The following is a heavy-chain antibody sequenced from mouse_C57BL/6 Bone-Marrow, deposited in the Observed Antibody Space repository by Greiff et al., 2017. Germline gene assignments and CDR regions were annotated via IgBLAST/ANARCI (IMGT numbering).Heavy chain of an antibody. V-gene: IGHV1-55*01. J-gene: IGHJ1*03. Sequence: VQLKQPGAELVKPGASVKMSCKASGYTFTSYWITWVKQRPGQGLEWIGDIYPGSGSTNYNEKFKSKATLTVDTSSSTAYMQLSSLTSEDSAVYYCARSGYYGSSWYFDVWGTGTTVTVSS. CDR2: IYPGSGST. CDR3: ARSGYYGSSWYFDV. CDR1: GYTFTSYW. D-gene: IGHD1-1*01.